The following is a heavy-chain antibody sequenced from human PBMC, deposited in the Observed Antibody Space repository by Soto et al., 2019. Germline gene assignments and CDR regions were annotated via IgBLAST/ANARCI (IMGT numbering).Heavy chain of an antibody. CDR1: GGSISSSSYY. V-gene: IGHV4-39*01. CDR3: ARLAGITGTTSGFNFDY. D-gene: IGHD1-20*01. CDR2: IYYSGST. Sequence: QLQLQESGPGLMKPSETLSLTCPVSGGSISSSSYYWGWIRQPPGKGLEWIGSIYYSGSTYYNPSLKSRVTISVDTSKNQFSLKLSSVTAADTAVYYCARLAGITGTTSGFNFDYWGQGTLVTVSS. J-gene: IGHJ4*02.